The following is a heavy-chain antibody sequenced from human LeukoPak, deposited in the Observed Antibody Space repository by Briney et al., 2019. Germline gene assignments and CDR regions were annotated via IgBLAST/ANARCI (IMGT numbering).Heavy chain of an antibody. D-gene: IGHD2-15*01. CDR2: ISGSGGDT. V-gene: IGHV3-23*01. CDR3: AKGSSGGGIGVSY. Sequence: PGGSLRLSCTASGFTFSNYAINWVRQAPGKGLEWVSVISGSGGDTYYADSVKGGFTISRDDSKNTVYLQMNSLRAEDTAVYYCAKGSSGGGIGVSYWGQGTLVSVSS. CDR1: GFTFSNYA. J-gene: IGHJ4*02.